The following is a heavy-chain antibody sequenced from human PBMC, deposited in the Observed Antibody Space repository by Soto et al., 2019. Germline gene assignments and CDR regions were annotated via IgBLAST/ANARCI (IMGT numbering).Heavy chain of an antibody. CDR3: GRASLRFGVDY. V-gene: IGHV4-30-2*01. Sequence: QLQLQESGSGLVKPSQTLSLTCAVSGGSISSGGYSWSWIRQPPGKGLEWIGYIYRSGSTYYNPSLKSRVTISVDRSKNQFSLNLGSVTAADTAVYYCGRASLRFGVDYWGQGTLVTVSS. D-gene: IGHD3-10*01. CDR2: IYRSGST. J-gene: IGHJ4*02. CDR1: GGSISSGGYS.